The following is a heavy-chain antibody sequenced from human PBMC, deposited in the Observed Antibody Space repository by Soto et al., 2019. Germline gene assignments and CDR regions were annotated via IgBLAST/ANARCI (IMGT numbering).Heavy chain of an antibody. CDR2: IRSKANSYAT. V-gene: IGHV3-73*01. J-gene: IGHJ4*02. CDR3: TRIGVHAKFPDY. CDR1: GFTFSGSA. D-gene: IGHD2-8*01. Sequence: GGSLRLSCAASGFTFSGSAMHWVRQASGKGLEWVGRIRSKANSYATAYAASVKGRFTISRDDSKNTAYLQMNSLKTEDTAVYYCTRIGVHAKFPDYWGQGTLVTVSS.